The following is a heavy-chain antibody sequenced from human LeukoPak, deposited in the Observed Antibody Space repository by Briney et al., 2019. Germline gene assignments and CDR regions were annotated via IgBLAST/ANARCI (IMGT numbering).Heavy chain of an antibody. V-gene: IGHV4-34*01. Sequence: SETLSLTCAGYGGSFSGYYWSWIRQPPGKGLEWIGEINHSGSTNYNPSLKSRVTISVDTSKNQFSLKLSSVTAADTAVYYCARGGVGYCSGGSCYEDFDYWGQGTLVTVSS. J-gene: IGHJ4*02. CDR2: INHSGST. CDR1: GGSFSGYY. D-gene: IGHD2-15*01. CDR3: ARGGVGYCSGGSCYEDFDY.